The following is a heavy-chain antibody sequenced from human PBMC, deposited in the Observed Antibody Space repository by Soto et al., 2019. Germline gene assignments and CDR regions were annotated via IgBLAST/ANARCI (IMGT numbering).Heavy chain of an antibody. V-gene: IGHV3-33*08. Sequence: GGSLRLSCAASGFTFSSYGMHWVRQAPGKGLEWVAVIWYDGSNKYYADSVKGRFTISRDNSKNTLYLQMNSLRAEDTAVYYCARVDYGDNDAFDIWGQGTMVTVSS. CDR1: GFTFSSYG. D-gene: IGHD4-17*01. CDR3: ARVDYGDNDAFDI. J-gene: IGHJ3*02. CDR2: IWYDGSNK.